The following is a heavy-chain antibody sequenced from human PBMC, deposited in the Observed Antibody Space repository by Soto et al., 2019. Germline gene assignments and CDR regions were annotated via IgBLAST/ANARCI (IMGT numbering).Heavy chain of an antibody. CDR2: IIPILGTA. CDR3: ARSQGGSSSLDIYYYYYYGMDV. J-gene: IGHJ6*02. CDR1: GGTFSSYA. D-gene: IGHD2-15*01. V-gene: IGHV1-69*01. Sequence: QVKLVQSGAEVKKPGSSVKVSCKAPGGTFSSYAISWVRQAPGQGLEWMGGIIPILGTAKYAQKFQGRVTITADESTSTGYMELSSLRSEDTAVYYCARSQGGSSSLDIYYYYYYGMDVWGQGTTVTVSS.